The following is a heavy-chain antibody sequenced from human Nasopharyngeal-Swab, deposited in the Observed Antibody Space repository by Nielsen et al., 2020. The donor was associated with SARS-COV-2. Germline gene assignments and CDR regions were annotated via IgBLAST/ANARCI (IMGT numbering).Heavy chain of an antibody. Sequence: SETLSLTCAVYGGSFSGYYWSWIRQPPGKGLEYIGYIYYSGSTSYNTALKSRVTIPVDTSKNQFSLKLSSVTAADTAVYYCARDRYGDGLKRGFDYWGQGTLVTVSS. CDR1: GGSFSGYY. CDR2: IYYSGST. V-gene: IGHV4-59*01. D-gene: IGHD5-24*01. CDR3: ARDRYGDGLKRGFDY. J-gene: IGHJ4*02.